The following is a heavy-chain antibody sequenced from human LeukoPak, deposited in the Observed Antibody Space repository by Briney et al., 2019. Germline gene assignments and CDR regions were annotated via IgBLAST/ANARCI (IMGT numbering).Heavy chain of an antibody. D-gene: IGHD3-22*01. J-gene: IGHJ4*02. CDR1: GYTFTSYD. CDR3: ARDSVDSSGYYIDY. Sequence: ASVKVSCKASGYTFTSYDINWVRQATGQGLEWMGWNSHSGNTNYAQKLQGRVTMTTDTSTSTAYMELRSLRSDDTAVYYCARDSVDSSGYYIDYWGQGTLVTVSS. V-gene: IGHV1-18*01. CDR2: NSHSGNT.